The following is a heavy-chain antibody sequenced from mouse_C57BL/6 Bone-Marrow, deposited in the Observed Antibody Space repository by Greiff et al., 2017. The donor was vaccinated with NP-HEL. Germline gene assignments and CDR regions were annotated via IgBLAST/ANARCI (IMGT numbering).Heavy chain of an antibody. V-gene: IGHV5-6*02. D-gene: IGHD1-1*01. J-gene: IGHJ2*01. CDR2: ISSGGSYT. CDR3: ARRGRVPYGSSYYYFDD. Sequence: EVKLVESGGDLVKPGGSLKLSCAASGFTFSSYGMSWVRQTPDKRLEWVATISSGGSYTYYPDSLKGRFTISRDNAKNTLYLQMSSLTSEDTAMYYSARRGRVPYGSSYYYFDDWGQGTTLTVSS. CDR1: GFTFSSYG.